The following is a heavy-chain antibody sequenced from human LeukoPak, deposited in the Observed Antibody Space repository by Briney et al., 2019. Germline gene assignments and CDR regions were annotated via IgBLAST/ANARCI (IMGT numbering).Heavy chain of an antibody. Sequence: SETLSLTCTVSGGSISSTSYYWGWIRQPPGKGLEWIGSVYYTGSTYYNPSLKSRVTISVDTSKNQFSLKMSSVTAADTAVYYCARHQGLGLLHQLLLAFDYWGQGTLVTVSS. J-gene: IGHJ4*02. V-gene: IGHV4-39*01. D-gene: IGHD2-2*01. CDR3: ARHQGLGLLHQLLLAFDY. CDR2: VYYTGST. CDR1: GGSISSTSYY.